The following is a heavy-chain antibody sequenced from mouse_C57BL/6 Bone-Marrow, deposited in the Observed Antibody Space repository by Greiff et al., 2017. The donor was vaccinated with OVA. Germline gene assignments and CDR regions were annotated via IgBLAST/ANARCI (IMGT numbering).Heavy chain of an antibody. Sequence: QVQLKESGPGLVQPSQSLSITCTVSGFSFTSYGVHWVRQSPGKGLEWLGVIWSGGSTDYNAAFISRLSISKDNSKSQVFFKMNSLQADDTAIYYCARKRGSYYYGSSPMDYWGQGTSVTVSS. V-gene: IGHV2-2*01. D-gene: IGHD1-1*01. CDR1: GFSFTSYG. CDR2: IWSGGST. J-gene: IGHJ4*01. CDR3: ARKRGSYYYGSSPMDY.